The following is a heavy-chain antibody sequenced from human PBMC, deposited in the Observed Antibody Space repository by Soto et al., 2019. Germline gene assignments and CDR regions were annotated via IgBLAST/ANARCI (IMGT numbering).Heavy chain of an antibody. CDR1: GYSFNNYW. CDR2: IYPGDSDT. D-gene: IGHD5-12*01. J-gene: IGHJ4*02. Sequence: GESLKISCKGSGYSFNNYWIGWVRQMPGKGLEWMGIIYPGDSDTRYSPSFRGQVTISADKSISSAYLQWSSLKASDTAMYYCARQDGYALYYFDSWGQGTLVTSPQ. CDR3: ARQDGYALYYFDS. V-gene: IGHV5-51*01.